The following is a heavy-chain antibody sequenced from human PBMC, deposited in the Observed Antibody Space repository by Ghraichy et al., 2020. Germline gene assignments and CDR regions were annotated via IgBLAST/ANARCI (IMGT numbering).Heavy chain of an antibody. V-gene: IGHV4-61*01. D-gene: IGHD4-11*01. CDR3: ARATSHYSNYEGDYYYGMDV. J-gene: IGHJ6*02. Sequence: SQTLSLTCTVSGGSVSSGSYYWSWIRQPPGKGLEWIGYIYYSGSTNYNPSLKSRVTISVDTSKNQFSLKLSSVTAADTAVYYCARATSHYSNYEGDYYYGMDVWGQGTTVTVSS. CDR1: GGSVSSGSYY. CDR2: IYYSGST.